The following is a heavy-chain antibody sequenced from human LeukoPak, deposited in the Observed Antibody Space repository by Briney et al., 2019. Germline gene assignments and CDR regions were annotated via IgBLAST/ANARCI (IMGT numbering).Heavy chain of an antibody. CDR3: SRGEACTSTRCLYYYYMDV. Sequence: ASVKVFCKPSVYTYSGHYIHGVPQAPGQGLEWMGWINPNSGGINYAQKFQGRVTMTRDTSISTAYMELSTLGSDDTAVYYCSRGEACTSTRCLYYYYMDVWGKGTTVTVSS. CDR1: VYTYSGHY. CDR2: INPNSGGI. J-gene: IGHJ6*03. D-gene: IGHD2-2*01. V-gene: IGHV1-2*02.